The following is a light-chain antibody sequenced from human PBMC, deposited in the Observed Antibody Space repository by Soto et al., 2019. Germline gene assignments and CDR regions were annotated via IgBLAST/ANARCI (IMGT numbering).Light chain of an antibody. CDR3: QQYYRVPQLT. CDR2: WAS. Sequence: DIVMTQSPDSLAVSLGERATINCKSSQSRFYSPNNKTYLAWYQHKAGQSPKLLIYWASNRESGVPDRFSGSGSGTDFTLTISSLQAEDVAVYYCQQYYRVPQLTFGAGTKVEIK. J-gene: IGKJ4*01. CDR1: QSRFYSPNNKTY. V-gene: IGKV4-1*01.